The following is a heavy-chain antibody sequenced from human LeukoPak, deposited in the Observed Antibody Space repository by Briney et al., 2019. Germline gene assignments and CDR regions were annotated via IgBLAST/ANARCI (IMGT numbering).Heavy chain of an antibody. D-gene: IGHD2-8*01. Sequence: SVKVSCKASGGTFSSYAISWVRQARGQGLEWMGGIIPIFGTANYAQKFQGRVTITTDESTSTAYMELSSLRSEDTAVYYCARAPIYCTNGVCLQYYFDYWGQGTLVTVSS. CDR3: ARAPIYCTNGVCLQYYFDY. CDR1: GGTFSSYA. CDR2: IIPIFGTA. J-gene: IGHJ4*02. V-gene: IGHV1-69*05.